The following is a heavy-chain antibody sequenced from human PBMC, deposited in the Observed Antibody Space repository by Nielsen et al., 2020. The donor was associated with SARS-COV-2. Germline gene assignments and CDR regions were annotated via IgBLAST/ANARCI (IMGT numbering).Heavy chain of an antibody. CDR3: ARQQLGAAGPNYYYYYGMDV. CDR2: IDPSDSYT. J-gene: IGHJ6*02. V-gene: IGHV5-10-1*01. D-gene: IGHD6-13*01. Sequence: VRQMPGKGLEWMGRIDPSDSYTNYSPSFQGHVTISADKSISTAYLQWSSLKASDTAMYYCARQQLGAAGPNYYYYYGMDVWGQGTTVTVSS.